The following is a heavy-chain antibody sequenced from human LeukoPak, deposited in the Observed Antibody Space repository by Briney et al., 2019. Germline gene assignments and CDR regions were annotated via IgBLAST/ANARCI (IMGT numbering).Heavy chain of an antibody. J-gene: IGHJ3*02. D-gene: IGHD4-17*01. V-gene: IGHV3-48*03. CDR1: GFNFSSYE. Sequence: GGSVRLSCAASGFNFSSYEMNWVRQAPGKGLEGVSYISSSGSTIYYADSVKGRFTISRDNAKNSLYLQMNSLRAEDMALYYCAKDSSATVTNAGFDAFDIWGQGTMVTVSS. CDR2: ISSSGSTI. CDR3: AKDSSATVTNAGFDAFDI.